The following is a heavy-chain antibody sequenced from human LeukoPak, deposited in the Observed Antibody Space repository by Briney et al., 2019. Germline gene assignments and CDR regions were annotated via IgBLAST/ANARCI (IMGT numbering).Heavy chain of an antibody. V-gene: IGHV4-39*07. J-gene: IGHJ4*02. D-gene: IGHD2/OR15-2a*01. Sequence: SETLSLTCTVSGGSISSGDYYWGWIRQPPGKGLEWIGGISYSGSTYYNPSLKSRVTISVDTSKNQFSLKLSSVTAADTAVYYCARGGILAKVFDYWGQGTLVTVSS. CDR1: GGSISSGDYY. CDR3: ARGGILAKVFDY. CDR2: ISYSGST.